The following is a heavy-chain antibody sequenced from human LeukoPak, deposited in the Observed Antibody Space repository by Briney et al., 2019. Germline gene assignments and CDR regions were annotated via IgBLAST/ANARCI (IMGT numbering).Heavy chain of an antibody. CDR2: IWYDGSNK. Sequence: GGSLRLSCAASGFTVSSYWMHWVRQAPGKGLEWVAVIWYDGSNKYYADSVKGRFTISRDNSKNTLYLQMNSLRAEDTAVYYCAKQNYYGSGSYWLGYWGQGTLVTVSS. D-gene: IGHD3-10*01. J-gene: IGHJ4*02. V-gene: IGHV3-33*06. CDR1: GFTVSSYW. CDR3: AKQNYYGSGSYWLGY.